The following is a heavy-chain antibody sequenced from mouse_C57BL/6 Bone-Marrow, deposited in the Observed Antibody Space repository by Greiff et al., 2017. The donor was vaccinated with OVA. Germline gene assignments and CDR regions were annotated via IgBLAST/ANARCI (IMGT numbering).Heavy chain of an antibody. CDR2: ISSGGSYT. CDR3: ARRRDVDFDV. Sequence: EVQLQESGGDLVKPGGSLKLSCAASGFTFSSYGMSWVRPTPDKRLEWVATISSGGSYTYYPDSVKGRFTISRDNAKNTLYLQMSSLKSEDTAMYYCARRRDVDFDVWGTGTTVTVSS. D-gene: IGHD3-3*01. J-gene: IGHJ1*03. CDR1: GFTFSSYG. V-gene: IGHV5-6*01.